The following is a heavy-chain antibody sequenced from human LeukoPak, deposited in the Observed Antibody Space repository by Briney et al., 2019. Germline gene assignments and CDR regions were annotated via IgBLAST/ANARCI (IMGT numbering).Heavy chain of an antibody. CDR2: ISGSSSYI. V-gene: IGHV3-21*01. D-gene: IGHD3-10*02. J-gene: IGHJ6*04. CDR1: GFTFSSYS. Sequence: PGGSLRLSSAASGFTFSSYSMDWVRQAPGKGLEWVSSISGSSSYIYYADSVKGRFTISRDNAKNSLYLQMNSLRAEDTAVYYCAELGITMIGGVWGKGTTVTISS. CDR3: AELGITMIGGV.